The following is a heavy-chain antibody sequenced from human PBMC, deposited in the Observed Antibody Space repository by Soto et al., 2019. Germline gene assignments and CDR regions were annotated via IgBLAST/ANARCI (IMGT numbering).Heavy chain of an antibody. V-gene: IGHV4-39*01. Sequence: SETLSLTCTVSGGSTNSRSDYWGWIRQPPRKGLEWIGSVYYSGSTHDNPSLQSRVTVSVDTSRNQFSLNLISVTAADTAVYFCARQPRGPVYGERGLYFDHWGQGTLVTVSS. CDR1: GGSTNSRSDY. D-gene: IGHD3-3*01. J-gene: IGHJ4*02. CDR3: ARQPRGPVYGERGLYFDH. CDR2: VYYSGST.